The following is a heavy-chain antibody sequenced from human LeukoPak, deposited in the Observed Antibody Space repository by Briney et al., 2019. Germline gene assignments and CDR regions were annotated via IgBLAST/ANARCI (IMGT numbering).Heavy chain of an antibody. CDR2: IYSSGGT. Sequence: SETLSLTCTVSGGSISSGSYYWSWIRQPAGKGLEWIGRIYSSGGTDYNPSLKSRVTISVDSSRNQFSLKLSSVTAADTAVYYCARGHLGFDPWGQGTLVTVSS. J-gene: IGHJ5*02. CDR1: GGSISSGSYY. CDR3: ARGHLGFDP. V-gene: IGHV4-61*02.